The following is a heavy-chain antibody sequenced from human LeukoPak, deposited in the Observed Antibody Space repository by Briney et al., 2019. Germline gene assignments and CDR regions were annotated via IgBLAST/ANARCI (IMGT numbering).Heavy chain of an antibody. CDR3: ARLGDDFWSGYSNWFDP. Sequence: SETLSLTCAVYGGSFSGYYWSWIRQPPGKGLEWIGEINHSGSTNYNPSLKSRVTISVDTSKNQFSLKLSSVTAADTAVYYCARLGDDFWSGYSNWFDPWGQGTLVTVSS. CDR2: INHSGST. J-gene: IGHJ5*02. D-gene: IGHD3-3*01. CDR1: GGSFSGYY. V-gene: IGHV4-34*01.